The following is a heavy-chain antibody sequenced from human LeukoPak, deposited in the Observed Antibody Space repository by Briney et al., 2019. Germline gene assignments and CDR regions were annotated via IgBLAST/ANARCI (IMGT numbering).Heavy chain of an antibody. CDR1: GGSIGSSSIYY. J-gene: IGHJ4*02. D-gene: IGHD6-13*01. CDR3: ARDPGIAAPDNPGGIDY. Sequence: SETLSLTCTVSGGSIGSSSIYYWVWIRQPPGRGLEWIGSIFYSGTTYYNPSVKSRVTISVDTSTNQFSLKLSSVTAADTAVYYCARDPGIAAPDNPGGIDYWGQGTLVTVSS. CDR2: IFYSGTT. V-gene: IGHV4-39*02.